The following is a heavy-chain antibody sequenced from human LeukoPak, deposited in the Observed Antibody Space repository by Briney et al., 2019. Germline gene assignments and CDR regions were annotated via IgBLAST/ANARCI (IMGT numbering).Heavy chain of an antibody. CDR2: ITSSSDSK. CDR3: AREIMAGTYDY. D-gene: IGHD3-16*01. J-gene: IGHJ4*02. Sequence: WGSLRLSCAASGFSFSIYSMNWVRQAPGKGLEWVSSITSSSDSKYYADSVRGRFTISRDNARNSLHLQMNSLRADDTAVYYCAREIMAGTYDYWGQGALVTVSS. CDR1: GFSFSIYS. V-gene: IGHV3-21*01.